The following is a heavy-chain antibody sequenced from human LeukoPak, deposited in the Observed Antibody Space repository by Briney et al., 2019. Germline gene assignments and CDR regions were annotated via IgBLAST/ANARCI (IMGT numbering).Heavy chain of an antibody. CDR3: ARGAARMVEMATIISFEY. J-gene: IGHJ4*02. CDR1: GFTFSSYA. CDR2: ISDSGGNT. D-gene: IGHD5-24*01. V-gene: IGHV3-23*01. Sequence: GGSLRLSCAASGFTFSSYAMSWVRQAPGKGLEWVSAISDSGGNTYYADSVKGRFTISRDNSQKTLYLQMNSLRAEDTAVYYCARGAARMVEMATIISFEYWGQGTLVTVSS.